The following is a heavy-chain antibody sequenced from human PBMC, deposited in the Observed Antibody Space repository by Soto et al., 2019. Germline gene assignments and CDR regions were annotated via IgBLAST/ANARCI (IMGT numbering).Heavy chain of an antibody. D-gene: IGHD3-10*01. CDR3: ARVGGYGMDV. Sequence: SETLSLTCAVSGYSISSGYYWGWIRQPPGKGLEWIGSIYHSGSTYYNPSLKSRVTISVDTSKNQFSLKLSSVAAADTAVYYCARVGGYGMDVWGQGTTVTVSS. CDR2: IYHSGST. J-gene: IGHJ6*02. CDR1: GYSISSGYY. V-gene: IGHV4-38-2*01.